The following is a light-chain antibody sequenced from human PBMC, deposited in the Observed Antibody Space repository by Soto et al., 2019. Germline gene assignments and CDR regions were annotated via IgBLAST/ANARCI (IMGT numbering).Light chain of an antibody. CDR3: LQYGSSPPYT. J-gene: IGKJ2*01. Sequence: EIVLTQSPGTLSLSPGERATLSCRASQSVSSSYLAWYQQKPGQAPRLLIYGASSRATGIPDRFSGSGSGTDFTLTISRLEPEDFSVYYSLQYGSSPPYTFGHGTNLQIK. CDR1: QSVSSSY. V-gene: IGKV3-20*01. CDR2: GAS.